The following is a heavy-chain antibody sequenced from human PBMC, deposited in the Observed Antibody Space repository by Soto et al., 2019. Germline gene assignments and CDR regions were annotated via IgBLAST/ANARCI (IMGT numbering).Heavy chain of an antibody. Sequence: GGSLRLSCAASGFTFSSYSMNWVRQAPGKGLEWVSYISSSSSTIYYADSVKGRFTISRDNAKNSLYLQMNSLRDEDTAVYYCARYKWYYYGSGSADIFDYWGQGTLATVSS. CDR1: GFTFSSYS. D-gene: IGHD3-10*01. V-gene: IGHV3-48*02. J-gene: IGHJ4*02. CDR3: ARYKWYYYGSGSADIFDY. CDR2: ISSSSSTI.